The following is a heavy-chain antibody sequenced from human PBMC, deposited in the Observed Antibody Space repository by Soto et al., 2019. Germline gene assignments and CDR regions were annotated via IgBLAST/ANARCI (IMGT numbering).Heavy chain of an antibody. J-gene: IGHJ3*01. CDR1: GFSFMNYA. V-gene: IGHV3-23*01. CDR3: EGSWT. D-gene: IGHD5-12*01. CDR2: ISASGDRS. Sequence: EVQVLESGGGLVQPGGSLRLSCATSGFSFMNYAMSWVRQAPGKGLEWVSGISASGDRSYYADSVKGRFTISKDSSKNTLYLQMNSLRAEDTAVYHCEGSWTWGLGKMVTVSS.